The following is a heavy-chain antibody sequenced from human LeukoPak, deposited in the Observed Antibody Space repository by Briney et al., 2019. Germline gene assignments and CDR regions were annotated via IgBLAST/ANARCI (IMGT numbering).Heavy chain of an antibody. CDR1: GGSISSGTYY. CDR2: IYTSGST. J-gene: IGHJ5*02. Sequence: SQTLSLTCTVSGGSISSGTYYWSWIRQPAGKLLEWIGRIYTSGSTNYNPSLKSRVTISINMSNNHFSLKLRSVTAADRAIYYRARDSGPWGDIDPWGQGTLVTVSS. V-gene: IGHV4-61*02. CDR3: ARDSGPWGDIDP. D-gene: IGHD7-27*01.